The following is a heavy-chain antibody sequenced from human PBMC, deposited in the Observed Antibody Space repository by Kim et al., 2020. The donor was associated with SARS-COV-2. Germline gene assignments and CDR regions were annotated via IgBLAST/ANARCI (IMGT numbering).Heavy chain of an antibody. V-gene: IGHV4-30-2*01. CDR2: IYHSGST. Sequence: SETLSLTCAVSGGSISSGGYSWSWIRQPPGKGLEWIGYIYHSGSTYYNPSLKSRVTISVDRSKNQFSLKLSSVTAADTAVYYCARGMVSAGPWYFDLWGRGTLVTVSS. CDR1: GGSISSGGYS. CDR3: ARGMVSAGPWYFDL. J-gene: IGHJ2*01. D-gene: IGHD2-8*01.